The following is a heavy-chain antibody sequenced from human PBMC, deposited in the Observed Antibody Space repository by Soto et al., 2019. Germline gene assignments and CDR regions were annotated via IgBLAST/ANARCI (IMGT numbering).Heavy chain of an antibody. CDR1: GFTFSIYW. D-gene: IGHD2-2*02. CDR2: ISQDSSKK. J-gene: IGHJ4*02. CDR3: ATYTRNFDS. Sequence: TGGSLRLSCVDSGFTFSIYWMTWVRQAPGRGLEWVATISQDSSKKYYVDFVKGRFTISRDNAENSLHLQMDSLRVEDTAVYYCATYTRNFDSWGPGTLVTVSS. V-gene: IGHV3-7*03.